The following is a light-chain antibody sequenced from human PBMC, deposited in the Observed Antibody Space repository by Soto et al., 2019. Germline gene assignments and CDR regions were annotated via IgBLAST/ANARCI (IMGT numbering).Light chain of an antibody. CDR2: AAS. Sequence: DIQMTQSPSSLSASVGDRVTISCRASQTISIYLNWYQQKPGKAPNLLIYAASTLQGGVPSRFSGSGSGTDFTLTISTLQPEDFATYFCQQSYRTPHTFGQGTKLDI. V-gene: IGKV1-39*01. J-gene: IGKJ2*01. CDR1: QTISIY. CDR3: QQSYRTPHT.